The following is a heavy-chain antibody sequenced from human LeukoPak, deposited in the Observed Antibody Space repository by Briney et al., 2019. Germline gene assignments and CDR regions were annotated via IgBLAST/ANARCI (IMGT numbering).Heavy chain of an antibody. CDR1: GFTFSDYY. CDR3: ARDQDYYGSGSHYDAFDI. Sequence: PGGSLRLSCAASGFTFSDYYMSWIRQAPGKGLEWVANIKQDGSEKYYMDSVKGRFTTSRDNAKNSLYLQMNSLRAEDTAVYYCARDQDYYGSGSHYDAFDIWGQGTMVTVSS. CDR2: IKQDGSEK. D-gene: IGHD3-10*01. J-gene: IGHJ3*02. V-gene: IGHV3-7*01.